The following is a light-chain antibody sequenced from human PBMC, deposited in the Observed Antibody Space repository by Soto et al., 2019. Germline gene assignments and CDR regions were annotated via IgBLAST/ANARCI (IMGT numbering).Light chain of an antibody. V-gene: IGKV3-20*01. Sequence: EIVLTQSPDTLSLSPGERATLSCRASQSISSYLAWYQQKPGQVPRRLIYGASSRDTGIPDRFSGSGSGTEFTLAISSLEPGDSAVYFCQQCDTSPWTFGQGTKVEIK. CDR3: QQCDTSPWT. CDR1: QSISSY. J-gene: IGKJ1*01. CDR2: GAS.